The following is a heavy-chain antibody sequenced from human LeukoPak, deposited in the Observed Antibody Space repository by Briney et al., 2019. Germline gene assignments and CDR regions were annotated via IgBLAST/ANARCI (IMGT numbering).Heavy chain of an antibody. J-gene: IGHJ4*02. V-gene: IGHV1-69*04. Sequence: ASVKVSCKASGGTFSSYAISWVRQVPGQGLEWMGRIIPILGIANYAQKFQGRVTITADKSTSTAYMEMSSLRSEDTAVYYCARDSGGGSYWGQGTLVTVSS. CDR3: ARDSGGGSY. CDR2: IIPILGIA. CDR1: GGTFSSYA. D-gene: IGHD3-16*01.